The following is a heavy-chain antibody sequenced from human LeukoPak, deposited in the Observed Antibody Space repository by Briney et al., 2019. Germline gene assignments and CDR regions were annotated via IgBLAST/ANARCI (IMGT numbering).Heavy chain of an antibody. CDR2: IHSDGSTT. Sequence: GGSLRLSCAVSGITVSKYWMHWVRQVPGKGLVWVSRIHSDGSTTDYAGSVKGRFTITRDSAKNTLYLEMNSLRVEGTAVYYCTRDANHYGGMDVWGQGTTVTVSS. V-gene: IGHV3-74*01. CDR3: TRDANHYGGMDV. CDR1: GITVSKYW. J-gene: IGHJ6*02.